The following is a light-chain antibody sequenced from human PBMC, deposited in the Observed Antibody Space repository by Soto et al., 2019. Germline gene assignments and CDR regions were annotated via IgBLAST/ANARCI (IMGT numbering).Light chain of an antibody. CDR1: QYINTR. J-gene: IGKJ1*01. CDR3: QQYAGSPRT. V-gene: IGKV3-20*01. Sequence: EIVLTHSPATLSSFPGDRVTLSCRASQYINTRLAWFQQKSGQAPRLLIYSASRRATGIPDRFTGSGSGTDFTLTINRVEPEDFAVYFCQQYAGSPRTFGQGTKVDIK. CDR2: SAS.